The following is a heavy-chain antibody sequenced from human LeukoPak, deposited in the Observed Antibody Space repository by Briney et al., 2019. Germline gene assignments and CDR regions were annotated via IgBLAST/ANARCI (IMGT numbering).Heavy chain of an antibody. D-gene: IGHD6-19*01. CDR3: TTTLAVAGTSMGY. CDR2: IKSKTDGGTR. V-gene: IGHV3-15*01. CDR1: GFTFNDAW. Sequence: GGSLRLSCAASGFTFNDAWMTWVRQAPGKGLEWVGRIKSKTDGGTRDYAAPVKGRFTISRDDSKTTLYLQMNSLKTEDTAVYYCTTTLAVAGTSMGYWGQGTLVTVSS. J-gene: IGHJ4*02.